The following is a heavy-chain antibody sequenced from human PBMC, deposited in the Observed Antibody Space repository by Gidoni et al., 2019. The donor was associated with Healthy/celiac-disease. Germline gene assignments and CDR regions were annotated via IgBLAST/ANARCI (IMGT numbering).Heavy chain of an antibody. Sequence: QLVESGGGVVQPGRSLRLSCEASGFTFRSYGMHGVRQAPGKGLEWVAVIWYDGSNKYYADSVKGRFTISRDNSKNTLYLQMNSLRAEDTAVYYCARDRGGGSYGNAFDIWGQGTMVTVSS. D-gene: IGHD1-26*01. CDR1: GFTFRSYG. V-gene: IGHV3-33*01. J-gene: IGHJ3*02. CDR3: ARDRGGGSYGNAFDI. CDR2: IWYDGSNK.